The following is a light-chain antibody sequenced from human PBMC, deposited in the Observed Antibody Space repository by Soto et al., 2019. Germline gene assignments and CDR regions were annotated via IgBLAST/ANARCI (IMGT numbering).Light chain of an antibody. V-gene: IGKV3-15*01. CDR1: QSVSSN. Sequence: IVVTQAPTQLTVSQGERPTLSSRASQSVSSNLAWYQQKPGQAPRLLIYGASTRATGIPARFSGSGSGSEFTLTISGLQSEDFAVYYCQQYNDRPPITFGQGTRLEIK. CDR2: GAS. J-gene: IGKJ5*01. CDR3: QQYNDRPPIT.